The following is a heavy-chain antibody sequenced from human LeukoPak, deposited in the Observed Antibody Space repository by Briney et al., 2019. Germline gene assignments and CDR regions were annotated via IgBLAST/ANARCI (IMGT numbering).Heavy chain of an antibody. J-gene: IGHJ4*02. D-gene: IGHD6-13*01. CDR1: GITFSSYS. CDR3: AREDSSSWPYKHYFDY. V-gene: IGHV3-7*01. CDR2: INEDGSQK. Sequence: GGPLRLSCAAFGITFSSYSMSWVRQAPGKGLEWVANINEDGSQKYSVDSVKGRFTVSRDNAKNSLYLQMNSLRAEDTAVYYCAREDSSSWPYKHYFDYWGQGTLVTVSS.